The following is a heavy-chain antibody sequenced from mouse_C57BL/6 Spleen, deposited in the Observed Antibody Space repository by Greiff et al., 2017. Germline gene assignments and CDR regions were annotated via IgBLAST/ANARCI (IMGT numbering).Heavy chain of an antibody. D-gene: IGHD1-1*01. Sequence: EVQRVESGPGLVKPSQSLSLTCSVTGYSITSGYYWNWIRQFPGNKLEWMGYISYDGSNNYNPSLKNRISITRDTSKNQFFLKLNSVTTEDTATYYCARGRPTVVAVDYWGQGTTLTVSS. CDR1: GYSITSGYY. J-gene: IGHJ2*01. V-gene: IGHV3-6*01. CDR3: ARGRPTVVAVDY. CDR2: ISYDGSN.